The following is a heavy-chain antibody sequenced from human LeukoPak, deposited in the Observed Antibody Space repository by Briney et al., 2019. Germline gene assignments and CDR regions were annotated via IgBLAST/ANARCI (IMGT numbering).Heavy chain of an antibody. CDR2: IYYSGST. V-gene: IGHV4-30-4*08. J-gene: IGHJ4*02. CDR1: GGSMSSGDYY. D-gene: IGHD3-10*01. CDR3: ARVVGFGELYDY. Sequence: SETLSLTCTVSGGSMSSGDYYWSWFRQPPGKGLGWIGYIYYSGSTYYNPSLKSRVTISVDTSKNQFSLKLSSETAADAAVYYCARVVGFGELYDYWGQGTLVTVSS.